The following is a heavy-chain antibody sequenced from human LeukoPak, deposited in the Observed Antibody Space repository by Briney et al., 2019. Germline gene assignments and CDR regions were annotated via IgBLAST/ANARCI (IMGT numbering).Heavy chain of an antibody. CDR3: ARVSARDCSSNSCWGWLDP. J-gene: IGHJ5*02. CDR2: INPVFNTP. CDR1: GGSFSSYA. D-gene: IGHD2-2*01. V-gene: IGHV1-69*05. Sequence: SVKVSCKASGGSFSSYAILWVRQAPGQGLEWMGGINPVFNTPHYAPKFQGRVTITMDESTSTVYMELSSLKSENTAVFYCARVSARDCSSNSCWGWLDPWGQGTLVTVSS.